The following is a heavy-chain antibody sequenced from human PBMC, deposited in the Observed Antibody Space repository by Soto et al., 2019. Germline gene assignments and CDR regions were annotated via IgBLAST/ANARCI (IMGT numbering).Heavy chain of an antibody. D-gene: IGHD1-26*01. CDR2: INHSGST. Sequence: SETLSLTCAVYGGSFSGYYRSWIRQPPGKGLEWIGEINHSGSTNYNPSLKSRVTISVDTSKNHFSMQLSSLTSEDTAVYYCARDDSGFSGSHYIDYFNYWGQGALVTVSS. J-gene: IGHJ4*02. V-gene: IGHV4-34*01. CDR1: GGSFSGYY. CDR3: ARDDSGFSGSHYIDYFNY.